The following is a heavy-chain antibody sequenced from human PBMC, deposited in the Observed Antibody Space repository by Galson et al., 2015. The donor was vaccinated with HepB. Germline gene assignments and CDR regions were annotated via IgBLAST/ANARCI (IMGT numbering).Heavy chain of an antibody. J-gene: IGHJ4*02. CDR2: IKQDGSEK. D-gene: IGHD3-9*01. CDR3: ARDWRSRYFDWRPPGDY. V-gene: IGHV3-7*03. CDR1: GFTFSSYW. Sequence: SLRLSFAASGFTFSSYWMSWVRQAPGKGLEWVANIKQDGSEKYYVDSVKGRFTISRDNAKNSLYLQMNSLRAEDTAVYYCARDWRSRYFDWRPPGDYWGQGTLVTVSS.